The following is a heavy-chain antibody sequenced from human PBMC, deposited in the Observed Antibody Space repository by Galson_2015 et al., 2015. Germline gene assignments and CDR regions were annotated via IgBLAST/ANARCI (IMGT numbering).Heavy chain of an antibody. J-gene: IGHJ1*01. V-gene: IGHV3-9*01. CDR2: ISWNSGSI. D-gene: IGHD2-15*01. Sequence: SLRLSCAASGFTFDDYAMHWVRQAPGKGLEWVSGISWNSGSIGYADSVKGRFTISRDNAKNSLYLQMNSLRAEDTALYYCAKDVVVAAIEPSGMDVWGQGTLVTVSS. CDR3: AKDVVVAAIEPSGMDV. CDR1: GFTFDDYA.